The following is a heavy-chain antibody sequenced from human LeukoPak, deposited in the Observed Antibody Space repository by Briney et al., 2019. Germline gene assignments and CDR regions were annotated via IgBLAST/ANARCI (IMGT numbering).Heavy chain of an antibody. CDR2: MSPNSGNT. CDR1: GYTFTSYD. D-gene: IGHD5-18*01. Sequence: AASVKVSCMASGYTFTSYDINWVRQATGQGLEWMGWMSPNSGNTGYAQKFQGRVTMTRNTSISTAYMELSSLRSEDTAVYYCARSDTAMVYFDYWGQGTLVTVSS. CDR3: ARSDTAMVYFDY. V-gene: IGHV1-8*01. J-gene: IGHJ4*02.